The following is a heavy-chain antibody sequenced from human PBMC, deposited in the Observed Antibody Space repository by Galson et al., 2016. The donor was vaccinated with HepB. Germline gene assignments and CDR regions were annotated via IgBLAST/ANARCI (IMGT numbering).Heavy chain of an antibody. CDR3: ARGSPMDRSNWNYRSVSGRMTVFDV. J-gene: IGHJ3*01. Sequence: SVKVSCKASGGSFSSHAISWVRQAPGQGLEWMGGIIPIFGTTNYAQNFQGRVTITTDEPTNTAYMELSSLRSDDTAVFYCARGSPMDRSNWNYRSVSGRMTVFDVWGQGTLVTVSS. V-gene: IGHV1-69*05. CDR1: GGSFSSHA. CDR2: IIPIFGTT. D-gene: IGHD1-7*01.